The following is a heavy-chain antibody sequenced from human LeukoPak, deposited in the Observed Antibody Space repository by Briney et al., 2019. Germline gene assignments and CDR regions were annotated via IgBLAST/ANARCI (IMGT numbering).Heavy chain of an antibody. Sequence: SETLSLTCTVSGGSNSSYYWSWIRQPPGKGLEWIGYIYYSGSTNYNPSLKSRVTISVDTSKNQFSLKLSSVTAADTAVYYCARHTRERWLQLRYFDYWGQGTLVTVSS. D-gene: IGHD5-24*01. CDR3: ARHTRERWLQLRYFDY. V-gene: IGHV4-59*08. J-gene: IGHJ4*02. CDR2: IYYSGST. CDR1: GGSNSSYY.